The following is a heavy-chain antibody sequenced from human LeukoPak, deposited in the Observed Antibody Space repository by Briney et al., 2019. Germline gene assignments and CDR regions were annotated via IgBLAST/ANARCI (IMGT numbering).Heavy chain of an antibody. J-gene: IGHJ6*04. CDR2: IDWDDDK. CDR3: AGIPPRGGCSFGGGYYYGMAV. D-gene: IGHD6-19*01. V-gene: IGHV2-70*01. Sequence: SGPTLVNPTQTLTLTCTFSGFSLSTSGMCVSWIRQPPGKALEWLALIDWDDDKYYSTSLKTRLTISKDTSKNQVVLTMTNMNPGDTATFYGAGIPPRGGCSFGGGYYYGMAVGAKGTRFTFP. CDR1: GFSLSTSGMC.